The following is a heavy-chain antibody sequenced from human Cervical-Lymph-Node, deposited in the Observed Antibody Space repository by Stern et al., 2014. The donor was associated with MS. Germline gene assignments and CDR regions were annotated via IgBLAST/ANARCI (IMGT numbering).Heavy chain of an antibody. D-gene: IGHD2-15*01. CDR3: ARQYCSGGKCHSSAYNYNGMDV. Sequence: VQLVESGAEVKKPGASVKVSCKASGYSFTGYYIHWVRRAPGQGLEWMGRIDPNSGGANYAQRFTGGVPLTRDTSISTTYMELSSLRSDDTAIYYCARQYCSGGKCHSSAYNYNGMDVWGQGTTVTVSS. V-gene: IGHV1-2*06. J-gene: IGHJ6*02. CDR2: IDPNSGGA. CDR1: GYSFTGYY.